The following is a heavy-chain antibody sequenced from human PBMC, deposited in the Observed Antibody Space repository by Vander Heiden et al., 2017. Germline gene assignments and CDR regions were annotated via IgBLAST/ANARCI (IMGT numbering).Heavy chain of an antibody. J-gene: IGHJ4*02. CDR2: ISSSSSYI. D-gene: IGHD5-18*01. Sequence: ESGGGLVTPGGSLRLSCAASGFTFSSYSMNWVRQAPGKGLEWVSSISSSSSYIYYADSVKGRFTISRDNAKNSLYLQMNSLRAEDTAVYYCASTLRGYSYGGFDYWGQGTLVTVSS. V-gene: IGHV3-21*01. CDR1: GFTFSSYS. CDR3: ASTLRGYSYGGFDY.